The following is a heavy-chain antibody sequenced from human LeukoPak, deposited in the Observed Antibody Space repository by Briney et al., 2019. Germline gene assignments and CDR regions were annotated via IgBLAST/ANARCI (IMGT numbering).Heavy chain of an antibody. D-gene: IGHD6-13*01. CDR2: ISSSGSTI. V-gene: IGHV3-48*03. CDR1: GFTFSSYE. CDR3: ARVISSSLYYYYGMDV. J-gene: IGHJ6*04. Sequence: GGSLRLSCAASGFTFSSYEMNWVRQAPGKGLEWVSYISSSGSTIYYADSVKGRLTISRDNAKNSLYLQMNSLRAEDTAVYYCARVISSSLYYYYGMDVWGKGTTVTVSS.